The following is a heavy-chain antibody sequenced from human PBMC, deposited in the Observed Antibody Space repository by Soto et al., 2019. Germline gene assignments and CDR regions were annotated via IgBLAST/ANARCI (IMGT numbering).Heavy chain of an antibody. V-gene: IGHV3-7*01. CDR3: ARDSLYDFWVMDY. J-gene: IGHJ4*02. CDR1: GFTFSSYW. CDR2: IKQDGSEK. Sequence: GGSLRLSCAASGFTFSSYWMSWVRQAPGKGLEWVANIKQDGSEKYYVDSVKGRFTISRDNAKNSLYLQMNSLRAEDTAVYYCARDSLYDFWVMDYWGQGTLVTVSS. D-gene: IGHD3-3*01.